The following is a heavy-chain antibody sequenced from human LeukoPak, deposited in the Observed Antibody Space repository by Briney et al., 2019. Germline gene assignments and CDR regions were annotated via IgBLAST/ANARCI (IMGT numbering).Heavy chain of an antibody. CDR3: ACYSSGSSEDY. CDR2: IIPILGTA. V-gene: IGHV1-69*13. CDR1: GGTFISYA. D-gene: IGHD6-19*01. Sequence: APVKASCKASGGTFISYAISWVRQAPGPGLEWMGGIIPILGTANYAQKFQGRVTITADESTSTAYIALSSLRSEDTAVYYCACYSSGSSEDYWGQGTLVTVSS. J-gene: IGHJ4*02.